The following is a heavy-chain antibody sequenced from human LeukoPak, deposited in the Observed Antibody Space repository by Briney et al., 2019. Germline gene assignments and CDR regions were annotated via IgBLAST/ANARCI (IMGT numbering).Heavy chain of an antibody. Sequence: PSETLSLTCTVSGGSISSSSYYWGWIRQPPGKGLEWIGEITHSGSTNYNPSLKSRVTISIDTSKNQFSLRLSSVTAADTAVYYCARDRGWAAAATHFDYWSQGTLVTVSS. CDR2: ITHSGST. CDR1: GGSISSSSYY. J-gene: IGHJ4*02. V-gene: IGHV4-39*07. CDR3: ARDRGWAAAATHFDY. D-gene: IGHD6-13*01.